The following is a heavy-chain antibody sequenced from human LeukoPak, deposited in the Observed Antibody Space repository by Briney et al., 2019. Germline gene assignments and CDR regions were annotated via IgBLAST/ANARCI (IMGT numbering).Heavy chain of an antibody. CDR2: ISAGGRTT. Sequence: GGSLRLSCAVSGLTFSNLKMNWVRQAPGKGLEWVSYISAGGRTTFYADSVTGRFTISRDNAKNSLYLQMSSLRVEDTAVYYCARDATPAPIAVAANWFDPWGQGTLVTVSS. J-gene: IGHJ5*02. V-gene: IGHV3-48*03. CDR3: ARDATPAPIAVAANWFDP. CDR1: GLTFSNLK. D-gene: IGHD6-19*01.